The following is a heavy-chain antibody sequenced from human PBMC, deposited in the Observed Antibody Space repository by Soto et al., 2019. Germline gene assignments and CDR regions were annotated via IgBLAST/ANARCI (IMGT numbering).Heavy chain of an antibody. J-gene: IGHJ6*02. Sequence: EVQLLESGGGLVQPGGSLRLSCAASGFTFSSYAMSWVRQAPGKGLEWVSAISGSGGSTYYADSVKGRFTISRDNSKNTLYLQMNILRAEDTAVYYCARDYGDVHYYGMDVWGQGTTVTVSS. CDR3: ARDYGDVHYYGMDV. CDR2: ISGSGGST. CDR1: GFTFSSYA. D-gene: IGHD4-17*01. V-gene: IGHV3-23*01.